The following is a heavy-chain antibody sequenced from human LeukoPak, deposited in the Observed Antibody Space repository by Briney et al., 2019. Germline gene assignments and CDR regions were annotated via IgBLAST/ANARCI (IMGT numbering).Heavy chain of an antibody. CDR2: INQDGSGK. CDR1: GFTFSNFW. CDR3: ARIGYSGYNFDY. Sequence: GGSLRLSCAASGFTFSNFWMSWVRQAPGKGLEWVANINQDGSGKYYVDSVKGRFTISRDNAKNSLYLQMNSLRAEDTAVYYCARIGYSGYNFDYWGQGTLVTVSS. J-gene: IGHJ4*02. D-gene: IGHD5-12*01. V-gene: IGHV3-7*01.